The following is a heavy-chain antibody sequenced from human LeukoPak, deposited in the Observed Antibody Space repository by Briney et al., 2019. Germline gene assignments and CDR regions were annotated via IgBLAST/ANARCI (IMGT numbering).Heavy chain of an antibody. D-gene: IGHD3/OR15-3a*01. V-gene: IGHV1-69*05. J-gene: IGHJ4*02. Sequence: SVKVSCKASGYTFTSYGINWVRQAPGQGLEWMGGIIPIFGTADYARQFKGRVTITTDESTNTAYMELTSLRSEDTAVYYCARGADWGPYFDYWGQGTLVTISS. CDR2: IIPIFGTA. CDR1: GYTFTSYG. CDR3: ARGADWGPYFDY.